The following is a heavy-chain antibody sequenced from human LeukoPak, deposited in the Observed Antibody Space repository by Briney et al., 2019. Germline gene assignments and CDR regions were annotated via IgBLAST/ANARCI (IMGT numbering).Heavy chain of an antibody. CDR1: GFTFSSYG. CDR2: IRYDGSNK. CDR3: ASGYQLLEAYYYYGMDV. J-gene: IGHJ6*02. Sequence: GGSLRLSCAASGFTFSSYGMHWVRQAPGKGLEWVAFIRYDGSNKYYADSVKGRFTISRDNSKNTLYLQMNSLRAEDTAVYYCASGYQLLEAYYYYGMDVWGQGTTVTVSS. V-gene: IGHV3-30*02. D-gene: IGHD2-2*01.